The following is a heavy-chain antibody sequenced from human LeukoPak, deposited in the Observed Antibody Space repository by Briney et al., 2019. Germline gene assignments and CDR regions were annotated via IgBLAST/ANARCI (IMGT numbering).Heavy chain of an antibody. CDR2: IRSKAYGGTT. Sequence: GGSLRLSCTAFGFTFGDYAMSWFRQAPGKGLEWVGFIRSKAYGGTTEYAASVKGRFTISRDDSKSIAYLQMNSLKTEDTAVYYCNRVTGDYYGSDEIYYFDYWGQGTLVTVSS. D-gene: IGHD3-10*01. V-gene: IGHV3-49*03. J-gene: IGHJ4*02. CDR3: NRVTGDYYGSDEIYYFDY. CDR1: GFTFGDYA.